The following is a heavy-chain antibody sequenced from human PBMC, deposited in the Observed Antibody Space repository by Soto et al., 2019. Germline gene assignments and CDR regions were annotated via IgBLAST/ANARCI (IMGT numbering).Heavy chain of an antibody. D-gene: IGHD6-25*01. CDR3: ACSGARGGAFDI. V-gene: IGHV4-31*03. CDR2: IYYSGRT. CDR1: GGSISSGGYY. Sequence: QVQLQEAGPGPVKPSQTLSLTCTFSGGSISSGGYYWSWIRQHPRKGLEWIGYIYYSGRTYYNPSLKSRVTISVDTSKNQFSLKLSSVTAADTAVYYCACSGARGGAFDIWGQGTMVTVSS. J-gene: IGHJ3*02.